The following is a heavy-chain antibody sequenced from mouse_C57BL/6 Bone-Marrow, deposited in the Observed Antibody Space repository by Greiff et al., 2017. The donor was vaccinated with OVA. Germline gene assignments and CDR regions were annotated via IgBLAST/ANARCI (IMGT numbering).Heavy chain of an antibody. Sequence: EVQLVESGGGLVQPGGSMKLSCVASGFTFSNYWMNWVRQSPEKGLEWVAQIRLKSDNYATHYAESVKGRFTISRDDSKSSVYLQMHNLRAEDTGIYYCTREAYWGQGTLVTVSA. CDR3: TREAY. V-gene: IGHV6-3*01. CDR2: IRLKSDNYAT. J-gene: IGHJ3*01. CDR1: GFTFSNYW.